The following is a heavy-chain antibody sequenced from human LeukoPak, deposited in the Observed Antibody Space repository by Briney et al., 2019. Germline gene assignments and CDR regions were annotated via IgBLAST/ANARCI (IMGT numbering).Heavy chain of an antibody. V-gene: IGHV4-31*03. CDR2: IYYSGST. Sequence: SETLSLTCTVSGGSISSGAYDWSWIRQHPGKGLEWIGFIYYSGSTYYSPSLKSRVTISIDTSKNQFSLKLTSVTAADTAVYYCATVQNHRSDYWGQGTLVTVSS. J-gene: IGHJ4*02. CDR3: ATVQNHRSDY. D-gene: IGHD1-14*01. CDR1: GGSISSGAYD.